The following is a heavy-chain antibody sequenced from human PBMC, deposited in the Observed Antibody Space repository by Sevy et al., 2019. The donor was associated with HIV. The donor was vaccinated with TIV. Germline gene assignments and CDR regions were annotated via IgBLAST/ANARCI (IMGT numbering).Heavy chain of an antibody. CDR1: GFTFSSYA. CDR2: ISYDGSNK. V-gene: IGHV3-30-3*01. Sequence: GGSLRLSCAASGFTFSSYAMHWVRQAPGKGVEWVAVISYDGSNKYYADSVKGRFTISRDNSKNTLYLQMNSLRAEDTAVYYCASLSGITIFGVVWARQYYYYMDVWGKGTTVTVSS. J-gene: IGHJ6*03. D-gene: IGHD3-3*01. CDR3: ASLSGITIFGVVWARQYYYYMDV.